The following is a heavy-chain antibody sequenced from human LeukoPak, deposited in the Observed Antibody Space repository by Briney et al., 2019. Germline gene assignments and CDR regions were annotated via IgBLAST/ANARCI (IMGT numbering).Heavy chain of an antibody. J-gene: IGHJ3*02. CDR3: ARYSDSSSRDAFDI. CDR1: GFTVSSNY. CDR2: IYSGGST. Sequence: GGSLRLSCAASGFTVSSNYMSWVRQAPGKGLEWVSVIYSGGSTYYADSVKGRFTISRDNSKNTLYLQMNSLRAEDTAVYYCARYSDSSSRDAFDILFYGKKITVS. D-gene: IGHD6-13*01. V-gene: IGHV3-53*05.